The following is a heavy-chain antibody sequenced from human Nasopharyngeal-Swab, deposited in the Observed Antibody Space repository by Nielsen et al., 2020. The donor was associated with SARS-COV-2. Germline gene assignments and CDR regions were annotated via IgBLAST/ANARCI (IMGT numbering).Heavy chain of an antibody. Sequence: GGSLRLSCAASGFTFSTYAMHWVRQAPGKGLEWVAVISHDGGNKNYADSVKGRFTISRDNPKKTLYLQMNSLRAEDTAVYYCARDPFRDCSSTSCYTGYFQHWGQGTLVTVSS. V-gene: IGHV3-30-3*01. CDR1: GFTFSTYA. J-gene: IGHJ1*01. CDR3: ARDPFRDCSSTSCYTGYFQH. D-gene: IGHD2-2*02. CDR2: ISHDGGNK.